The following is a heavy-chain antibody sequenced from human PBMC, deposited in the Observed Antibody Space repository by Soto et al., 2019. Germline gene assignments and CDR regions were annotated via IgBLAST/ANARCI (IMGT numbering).Heavy chain of an antibody. CDR2: IIPIFGTP. V-gene: IGHV1-69*13. CDR3: ARPIQFYFDTSAQSAWFDP. Sequence: SVKVSCKASGGTFSRNSISWVRQAPGQGLEWMGGIIPIFGTPNYAQKFQGRLTITADESTSTAYMELSSLRSDDTAVYHCARPIQFYFDTSAQSAWFDPWGQGTLVTVSS. D-gene: IGHD3-22*01. CDR1: GGTFSRNS. J-gene: IGHJ5*02.